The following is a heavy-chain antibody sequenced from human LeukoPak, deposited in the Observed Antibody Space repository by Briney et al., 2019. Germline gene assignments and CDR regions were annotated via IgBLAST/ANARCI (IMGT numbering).Heavy chain of an antibody. CDR1: GGSFSGYY. CDR2: INHSGST. D-gene: IGHD6-19*01. CDR3: AISSGWGLYYYYGMDV. V-gene: IGHV4-34*01. Sequence: PPETLSLTCAVYGGSFSGYYWSWIRQPPGKGLEWIGEINHSGSTNYNPSLKSRVTISVDTSRNQFSLKLSSVTAADTAVYYCAISSGWGLYYYYGMDVWGQGTTVTVSS. J-gene: IGHJ6*02.